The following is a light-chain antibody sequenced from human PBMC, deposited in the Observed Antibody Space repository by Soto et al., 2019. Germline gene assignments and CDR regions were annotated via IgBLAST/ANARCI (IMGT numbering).Light chain of an antibody. V-gene: IGKV3-11*01. CDR2: DAS. CDR3: HQRSDWPLT. J-gene: IGKJ4*01. Sequence: IVLTQSPATLSLSPGERATLSCRASQSVSSYLDWFQQKPGQAPRLLIYDASNRATGIPARFSGSGSGTDFTLTITSLDPEEIAIYYCHQRSDWPLTFGGGTKVEIK. CDR1: QSVSSY.